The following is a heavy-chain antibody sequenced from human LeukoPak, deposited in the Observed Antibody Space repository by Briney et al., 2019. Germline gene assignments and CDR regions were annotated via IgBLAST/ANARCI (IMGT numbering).Heavy chain of an antibody. CDR1: GFTFSSYG. CDR2: ISYDGSNK. J-gene: IGHJ6*02. V-gene: IGHV3-30*18. D-gene: IGHD2-21*02. CDR3: AKDLAYCGGDCYLRRWANYYYGMDV. Sequence: PGGPLRLSCAASGFTFSSYGMHWVRQAPGKGLEWVAVISYDGSNKYYADSVKGRFTISRDNSKNTLYLQMNSLRAEDTAVYYCAKDLAYCGGDCYLRRWANYYYGMDVWGQGTTVTVSS.